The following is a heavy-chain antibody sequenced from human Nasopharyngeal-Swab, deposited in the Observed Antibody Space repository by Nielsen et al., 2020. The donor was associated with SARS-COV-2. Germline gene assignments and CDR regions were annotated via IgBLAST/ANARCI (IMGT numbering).Heavy chain of an antibody. CDR3: ARGGREGSSWQDWYFDL. J-gene: IGHJ2*01. Sequence: SVKVSCKASGGTFSSYAISWVRQAPGQGLEWMGGIIPIFGTANYAQKFQGRVTITADGSTSTAYMELSSLRSEDTAVYYCARGGREGSSWQDWYFDLWGRGTLVTVSS. CDR2: IIPIFGTA. CDR1: GGTFSSYA. D-gene: IGHD6-13*01. V-gene: IGHV1-69*13.